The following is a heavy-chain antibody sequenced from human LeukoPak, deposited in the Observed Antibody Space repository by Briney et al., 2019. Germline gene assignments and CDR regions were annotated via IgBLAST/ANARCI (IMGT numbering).Heavy chain of an antibody. D-gene: IGHD6-19*01. J-gene: IGHJ4*02. CDR1: RFTFRSYE. CDR3: ARRGSGWYGDY. Sequence: GGSLRLSCAASRFTFRSYEMNWVRQAPGKGLEWVSSISSSSSYIYYADSVEGRFTISRDNAKNSLYLQMNSLRAEDTAVYYCARRGSGWYGDYWGQGTLVTVSS. V-gene: IGHV3-21*01. CDR2: ISSSSSYI.